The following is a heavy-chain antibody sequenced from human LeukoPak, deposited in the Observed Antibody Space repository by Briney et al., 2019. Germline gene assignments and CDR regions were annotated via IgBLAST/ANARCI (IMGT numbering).Heavy chain of an antibody. V-gene: IGHV1-8*03. CDR2: MNPNNGDS. CDR3: ARTTSFTASGYDY. D-gene: IGHD6-25*01. CDR1: GYTFTNYH. Sequence: ASVTVSCKASGYTFTNYHINWVLQGTGQGLEWMGWMNPNNGDSGYAQKFQGRVTITRDTSISTSYMELRSLRSDDTAVYFCARTTSFTASGYDYWGQGTLVTVSS. J-gene: IGHJ4*02.